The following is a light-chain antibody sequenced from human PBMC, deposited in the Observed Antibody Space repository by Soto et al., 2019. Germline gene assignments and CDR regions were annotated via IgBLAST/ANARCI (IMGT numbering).Light chain of an antibody. Sequence: EIVLTQSPATLSLSPGERATLSCGASQSLSSSYLAWYQRKPGLAPRLLIYDASSRATGIPDRFSGRGSGTDFTLTISRLEPEDFAVYYCLQYGSSTITFGQGTRLEIK. CDR3: LQYGSSTIT. J-gene: IGKJ5*01. V-gene: IGKV3D-20*01. CDR2: DAS. CDR1: QSLSSSY.